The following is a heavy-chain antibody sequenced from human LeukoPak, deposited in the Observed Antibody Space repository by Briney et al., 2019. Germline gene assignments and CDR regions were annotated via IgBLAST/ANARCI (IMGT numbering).Heavy chain of an antibody. J-gene: IGHJ5*02. Sequence: SETLSLTCAVSGYSISSGYYWGWIRQPPGKGLEWIGSIYHSGSTYYNPSLKSRVTISVDTSKNQFSLKLSSVTAAGTAVYYCARSLVVVPAAIDWFDPWGQGTLVTVSS. CDR1: GYSISSGYY. V-gene: IGHV4-38-2*01. D-gene: IGHD2-2*01. CDR2: IYHSGST. CDR3: ARSLVVVPAAIDWFDP.